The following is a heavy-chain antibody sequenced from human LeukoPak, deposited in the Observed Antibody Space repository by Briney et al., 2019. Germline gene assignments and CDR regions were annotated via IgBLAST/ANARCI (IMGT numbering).Heavy chain of an antibody. CDR3: VRMTHSGNPFDH. CDR2: ISYTSNTI. CDR1: GFAFSSYN. D-gene: IGHD6-25*01. V-gene: IGHV3-48*04. J-gene: IGHJ4*02. Sequence: GGSLRLSCAASGFAFSSYNMNWVRQAPGKGLEWVSYISYTSNTIYYADSVKGRLAISRDNAKDSLYLQLSSLKTEDTAVYYCVRMTHSGNPFDHWGQGTLVIVSS.